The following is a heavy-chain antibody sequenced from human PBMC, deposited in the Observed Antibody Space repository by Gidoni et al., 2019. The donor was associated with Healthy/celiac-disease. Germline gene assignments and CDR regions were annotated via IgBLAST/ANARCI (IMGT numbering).Heavy chain of an antibody. CDR2: ISSSSSYI. D-gene: IGHD6-13*01. V-gene: IGHV3-21*01. J-gene: IGHJ4*02. Sequence: EVQLVESGGGLVKPGGSLRLSCAASGFTFSSYSMNWVRQAPGKGLEWFSAISSSSSYIYYADSVKGRFTTSRYNAKNSLYLQMNSLRAEDTAVYYCARGFSSIAAAGTGYWGQGTLVTVSS. CDR1: GFTFSSYS. CDR3: ARGFSSIAAAGTGY.